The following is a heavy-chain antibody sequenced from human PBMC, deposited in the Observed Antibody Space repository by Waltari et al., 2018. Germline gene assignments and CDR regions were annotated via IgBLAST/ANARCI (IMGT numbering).Heavy chain of an antibody. J-gene: IGHJ3*02. CDR2: ISGSGGST. CDR1: GFTFSSYA. D-gene: IGHD1-26*01. CDR3: AKDWGSGSHSSIDAFDI. Sequence: EVQLFESGGGLVQPGGSLRLSCAASGFTFSSYAMSWVRQAPGRGLEWVSVISGSGGSTYYADAVKGRFNISRDNTKNTRYLQMNSLRAEDTAVDYCAKDWGSGSHSSIDAFDIWGQGTMVTVSS. V-gene: IGHV3-23*01.